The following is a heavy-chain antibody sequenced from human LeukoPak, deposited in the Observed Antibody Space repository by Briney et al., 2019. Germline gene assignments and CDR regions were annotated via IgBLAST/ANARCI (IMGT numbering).Heavy chain of an antibody. Sequence: SETLSLTCAVYGGSFSGYYWSWIRQPPGEGLEWIGEINHSGSTNYNPSLKSRVTISVDTSKNQFSLKLSSVTAADTAVYYCARGEGQLWFLEYYFDYWGQGTLVTVSS. D-gene: IGHD5-18*01. J-gene: IGHJ4*02. CDR1: GGSFSGYY. CDR3: ARGEGQLWFLEYYFDY. CDR2: INHSGST. V-gene: IGHV4-34*01.